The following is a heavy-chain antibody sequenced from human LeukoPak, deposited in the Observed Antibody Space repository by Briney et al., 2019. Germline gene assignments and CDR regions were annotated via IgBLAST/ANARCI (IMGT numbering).Heavy chain of an antibody. D-gene: IGHD4-17*01. CDR2: ISSNGGST. CDR3: ARDEGGPYGDYGLTAY. Sequence: GGSLRLSCAASGFTFSSYAMHWVRQAPGKGLEYVSAISSNGGSTYYANSVKSRFTISRDNSKNTLYLQMGSLRAEDMAVYYCARDEGGPYGDYGLTAYWGQGTLVTVSS. V-gene: IGHV3-64*01. J-gene: IGHJ4*02. CDR1: GFTFSSYA.